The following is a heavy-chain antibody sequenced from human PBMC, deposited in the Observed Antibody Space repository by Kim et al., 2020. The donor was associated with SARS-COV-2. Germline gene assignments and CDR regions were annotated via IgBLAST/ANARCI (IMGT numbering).Heavy chain of an antibody. Sequence: STNYNPSLKSRVTMSVDTSKNQFSLKLSSVTAADTAVYYCASGRSGYWFTWGQGTLVTVSS. CDR3: ASGRSGYWFT. CDR2: ST. D-gene: IGHD3-22*01. J-gene: IGHJ5*02. V-gene: IGHV4-4*07.